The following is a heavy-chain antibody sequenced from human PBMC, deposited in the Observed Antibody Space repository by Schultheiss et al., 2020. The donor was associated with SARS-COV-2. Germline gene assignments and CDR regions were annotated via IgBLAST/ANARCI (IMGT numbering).Heavy chain of an antibody. CDR3: ARDSNIVVVPAAIWYYYYYYMDV. J-gene: IGHJ6*03. V-gene: IGHV3-11*05. CDR1: GFTFSDYY. CDR2: ISSSSSYT. Sequence: GGSLRLSCAASGFTFSDYYMSWIRQAPGKGLEWVSYISSSSSYTNYADSVKGRFTISRDNAKNSLYLQMNSLRAEDTAVYYCARDSNIVVVPAAIWYYYYYYMDVWGKGTTVTVSS. D-gene: IGHD2-2*02.